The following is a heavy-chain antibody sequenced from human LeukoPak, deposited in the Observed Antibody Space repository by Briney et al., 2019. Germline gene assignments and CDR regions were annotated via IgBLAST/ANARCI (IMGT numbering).Heavy chain of an antibody. CDR3: ARGGYCSSPGCSHFDY. J-gene: IGHJ4*02. V-gene: IGHV5-51*01. CDR2: IYPGDSDT. D-gene: IGHD2-2*01. CDR1: GYSFTSSW. Sequence: GESLKISCKGSGYSFTSSWIGWVRQMPGKGLEWMGIIYPGDSDTRYSPSFQGQVTISADRSISTAYLQWSSLKASDTAMYYCARGGYCSSPGCSHFDYWGQGTLVTVSS.